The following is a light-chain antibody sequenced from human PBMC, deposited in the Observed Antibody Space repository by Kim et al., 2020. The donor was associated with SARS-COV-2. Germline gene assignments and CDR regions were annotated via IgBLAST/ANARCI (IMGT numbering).Light chain of an antibody. J-gene: IGKJ2*01. CDR2: AAS. CDR3: QQYGSSPPYT. CDR1: QSITSSY. V-gene: IGKV3-20*01. Sequence: PGERATLSCRVSQSITSSYLAWYQQKPGQGPRLLIYAASSRATGIPDRFSGSGSGRDFTLTISRLEPEDFAVYYCQQYGSSPPYTFGQGTKLEI.